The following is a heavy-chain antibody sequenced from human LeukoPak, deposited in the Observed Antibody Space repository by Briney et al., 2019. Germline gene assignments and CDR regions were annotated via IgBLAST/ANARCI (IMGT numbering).Heavy chain of an antibody. Sequence: SETLSLTCTVSGYSISSGYYWGWIRQPPGKGLEWIGSIYHSGSTYYNPSLKSRVTISVDTSKNQFSLKLSSVTAADTAVYYCVRGDFDWFSYWGQGTLVTVSS. CDR1: GYSISSGYY. V-gene: IGHV4-38-2*02. D-gene: IGHD3-9*01. CDR3: VRGDFDWFSY. CDR2: IYHSGST. J-gene: IGHJ4*02.